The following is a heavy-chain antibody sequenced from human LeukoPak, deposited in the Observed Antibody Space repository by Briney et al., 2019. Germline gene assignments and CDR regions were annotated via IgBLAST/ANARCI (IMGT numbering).Heavy chain of an antibody. V-gene: IGHV3-23*01. CDR1: GFTFSSYA. Sequence: GGSLRLSCAASGFTFSSYAMSWVRQAPGKGLEWVSVISGSGGSTYYADSVKGRFTISRDNSKNTLYLQMNSLRAEDTAVYYCAKNGGGYYSGSYRFDYWGQGTLVTVSS. D-gene: IGHD1-26*01. CDR2: ISGSGGST. CDR3: AKNGGGYYSGSYRFDY. J-gene: IGHJ4*02.